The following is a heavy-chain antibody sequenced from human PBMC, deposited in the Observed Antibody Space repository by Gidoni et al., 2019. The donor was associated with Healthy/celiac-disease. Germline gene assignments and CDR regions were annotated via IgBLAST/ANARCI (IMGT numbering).Heavy chain of an antibody. V-gene: IGHV3-49*05. CDR1: GFTFGDYA. CDR2: IRSKAYGGTT. Sequence: EVQLVESGGGLVKPGRSLRLSCTASGFTFGDYAMSWFRQAPGKGLEWVGFIRSKAYGGTTEYAASVKGRFTISRDDSKSIAYLQMNSLKTEDTAVYYCTRVLPKWELLGGGYYFDYWGQGTLVTVSS. D-gene: IGHD1-26*01. J-gene: IGHJ4*02. CDR3: TRVLPKWELLGGGYYFDY.